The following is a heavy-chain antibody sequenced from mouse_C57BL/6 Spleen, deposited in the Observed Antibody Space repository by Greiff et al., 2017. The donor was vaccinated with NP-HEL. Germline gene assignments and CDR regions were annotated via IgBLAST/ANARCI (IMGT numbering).Heavy chain of an antibody. V-gene: IGHV1-15*01. CDR2: IDPETGGT. CDR3: TRGGRSGAMDY. Sequence: QVQLKESGAELVRPGASVTLSCKASGYTFTDYEMHWVKQTPVHGLEWIGAIDPETGGTAYNQKFKGKAILTADKSSSTAYMELRSLTSEDSAVYYCTRGGRSGAMDYWGQGTSVTVSS. CDR1: GYTFTDYE. J-gene: IGHJ4*01.